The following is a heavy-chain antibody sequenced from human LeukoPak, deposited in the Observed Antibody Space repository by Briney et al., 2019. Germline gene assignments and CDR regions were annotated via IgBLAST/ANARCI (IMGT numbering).Heavy chain of an antibody. Sequence: WGSLRLSCAASGFTFKSYWMYWVRQAPGKGLVYVSRINSDGTSSSSADSVKGRFTISRDNAKNTLYLQMNNLRAEDTAVYYCARGDSSSFYSFFYGLDVWGQGTTVTVS. CDR3: ARGDSSSFYSFFYGLDV. J-gene: IGHJ6*02. CDR1: GFTFKSYW. V-gene: IGHV3-74*01. CDR2: INSDGTSS. D-gene: IGHD6-13*01.